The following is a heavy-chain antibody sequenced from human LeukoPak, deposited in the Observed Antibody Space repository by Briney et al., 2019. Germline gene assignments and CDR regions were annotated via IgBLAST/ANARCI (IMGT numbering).Heavy chain of an antibody. CDR1: GFTFSSHG. D-gene: IGHD2-15*01. Sequence: GGSLRLSCAASGFTFSSHGMSWVRQAPGKGLEWVSTVSGSGDNTYYADSVKGRFTISRDNSKNTLYLQMNSLRAEDTAVYYCARGLHCSGGSCYDTTFDYWGRGTLVTVSS. CDR2: VSGSGDNT. CDR3: ARGLHCSGGSCYDTTFDY. V-gene: IGHV3-23*01. J-gene: IGHJ4*02.